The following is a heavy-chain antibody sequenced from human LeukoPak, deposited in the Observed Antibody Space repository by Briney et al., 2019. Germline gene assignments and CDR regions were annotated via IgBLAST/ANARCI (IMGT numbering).Heavy chain of an antibody. CDR2: INPSGGST. CDR1: GHTFTSYY. Sequence: ASVKVSCKASGHTFTSYYMHWVRQAPGQGLEWMGIINPSGGSTSYAQKFQGRVTMTRDTSTSTVYMELSSLRSEDTAVYYCASTYYYGSGRRLGDAFDIWGQGTMVTVSS. J-gene: IGHJ3*02. V-gene: IGHV1-46*01. D-gene: IGHD3-10*01. CDR3: ASTYYYGSGRRLGDAFDI.